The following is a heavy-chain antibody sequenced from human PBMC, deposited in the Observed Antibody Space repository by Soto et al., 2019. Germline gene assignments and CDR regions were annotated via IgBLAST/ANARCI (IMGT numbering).Heavy chain of an antibody. V-gene: IGHV1-18*01. CDR2: ISAYNGNT. Sequence: ASVKVSCKASGYTFTSYGISWVRQAPGQGLEWMGWISAYNGNTNYAQKLQGRVTMTTDTSTSTAYMELRSLRSDDTAVYYCARDGYYDFWSGYGANQNWFAPWGQGTMVTVSS. J-gene: IGHJ5*02. CDR1: GYTFTSYG. CDR3: ARDGYYDFWSGYGANQNWFAP. D-gene: IGHD3-3*01.